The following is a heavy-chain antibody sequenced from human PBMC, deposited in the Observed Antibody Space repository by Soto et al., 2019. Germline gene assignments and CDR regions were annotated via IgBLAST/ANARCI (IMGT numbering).Heavy chain of an antibody. D-gene: IGHD3-22*01. J-gene: IGHJ4*02. V-gene: IGHV3-21*01. CDR2: ISSSSSYI. CDR3: ARGDRVYYYDSSGYYYLGY. CDR1: GFTFSSYS. Sequence: PGGSLRLSCAASGFTFSSYSMNWVRQAPGKXLEWVSSISSSSSYIYYADSVKGRFTISRDNAKNSLYLQMNSLRAEDTAVYYCARGDRVYYYDSSGYYYLGYWGQGTLVTVSS.